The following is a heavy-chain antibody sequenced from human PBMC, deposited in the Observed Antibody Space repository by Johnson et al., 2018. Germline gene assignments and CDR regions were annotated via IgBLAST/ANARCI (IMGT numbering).Heavy chain of an antibody. CDR2: IYPGDSDT. J-gene: IGHJ3*02. V-gene: IGHV5-51*01. CDR3: ARHLGCIGGSCYGNDAFDI. CDR1: GNNFTTYW. Sequence: VQLVQSGAEVKKPGESLKISCKGSGNNFTTYWIGWVRQMPGKGLEWMGIIYPGDSDTRYSPSFQGQVIISADKSIITAYLHWSSLKASETAMYYCARHLGCIGGSCYGNDAFDIWGQGTMVTVSS. D-gene: IGHD2-15*01.